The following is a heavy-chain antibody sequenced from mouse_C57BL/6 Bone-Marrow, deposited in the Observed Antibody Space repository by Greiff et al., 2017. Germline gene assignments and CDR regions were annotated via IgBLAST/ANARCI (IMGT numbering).Heavy chain of an antibody. CDR2: IDPENGDT. J-gene: IGHJ2*01. CDR3: TTGYYFDD. CDR1: GFNIKDDY. D-gene: IGHD2-2*01. V-gene: IGHV14-4*01. Sequence: EVKLQQSGAELVRPGASVKLSCTASGFNIKDDYMHWVKQRPEQGLEWIGWIDPENGDTEYASKFQGKATITADTSSNTAYLQLSSLTSEDTAVYYCTTGYYFDDWGQGTTLTVSS.